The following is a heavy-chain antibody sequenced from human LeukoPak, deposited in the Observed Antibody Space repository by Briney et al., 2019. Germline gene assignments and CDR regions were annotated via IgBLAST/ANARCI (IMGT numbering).Heavy chain of an antibody. CDR2: VTTSSGTT. CDR1: GFTFSDYA. D-gene: IGHD3-22*01. J-gene: IGHJ4*02. V-gene: IGHV3-23*01. CDR3: AKYGQFYDTSGYYWVFDY. Sequence: GGSLRLSCVASGFTFSDYAMSWARQAPGKGLEWASGVTTSSGTTYYGDSVEGRFTSYRDNSRNTLYLQMNSLRAEDTAVYYCAKYGQFYDTSGYYWVFDYWGQGTLLTVSS.